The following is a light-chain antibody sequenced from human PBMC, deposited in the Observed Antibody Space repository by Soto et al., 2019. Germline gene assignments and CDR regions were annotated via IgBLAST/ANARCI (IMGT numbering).Light chain of an antibody. V-gene: IGKV3-15*01. Sequence: EIVMTQSPATLSVSPGERATLSCRASQSVSSNLAWHQQKPGQAPRLLIYGASTTATGIPARFSGSGSGTEFTLTISSLQSEDFAVYYCQQYHNLWTFGQGTKVEIK. CDR3: QQYHNLWT. CDR2: GAS. CDR1: QSVSSN. J-gene: IGKJ1*01.